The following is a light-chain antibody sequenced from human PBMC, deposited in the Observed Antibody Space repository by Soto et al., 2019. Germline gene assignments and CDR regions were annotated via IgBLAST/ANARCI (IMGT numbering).Light chain of an antibody. CDR2: AAS. J-gene: IGKJ3*01. V-gene: IGKV1-39*01. CDR1: QSISSY. Sequence: DIQMTPSPSSLSASVGDRVTITCRASQSISSYLNWYQQKPGKAPKFLIYAASSLQSGVPSRFSGSGSGTDFTLTISSLQPEDFATYYCQQSYNTPLTFGPGTKVDI. CDR3: QQSYNTPLT.